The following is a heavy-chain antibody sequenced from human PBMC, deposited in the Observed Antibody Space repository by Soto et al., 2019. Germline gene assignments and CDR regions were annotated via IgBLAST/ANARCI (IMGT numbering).Heavy chain of an antibody. V-gene: IGHV3-30*18. J-gene: IGHJ6*02. CDR3: VKDGSSGWPYYYGMDV. Sequence: QVQLVESGGGVVQPGRSLRLSCAASGFTFSSYGMHWVRQAPGKGLELVAVISYDGSNKYYADSLKGRFTVSRDNSKNTLHLQMSSLRAEDTAVYYCVKDGSSGWPYYYGMDVWGQGTTVTVSS. CDR2: ISYDGSNK. CDR1: GFTFSSYG. D-gene: IGHD6-19*01.